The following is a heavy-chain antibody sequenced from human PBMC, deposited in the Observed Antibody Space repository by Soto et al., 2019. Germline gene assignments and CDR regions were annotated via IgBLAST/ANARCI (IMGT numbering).Heavy chain of an antibody. CDR1: GGSISSGGYY. CDR3: ARGLSAATVVTCYFDY. D-gene: IGHD4-17*01. J-gene: IGHJ4*02. Sequence: PSETLSLTCTVSGGSISSGGYYWSWIRQHPGKGLEWIGYIYYSGSTYYNPSLKSRVTISVDTSKNQFSLKLNSVTAADTAVYYCARGLSAATVVTCYFDYWGQGTLVTVSS. V-gene: IGHV4-31*03. CDR2: IYYSGST.